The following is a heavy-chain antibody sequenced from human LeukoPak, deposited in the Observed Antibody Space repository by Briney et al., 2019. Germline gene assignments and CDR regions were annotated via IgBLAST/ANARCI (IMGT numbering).Heavy chain of an antibody. CDR1: GGSISSYY. D-gene: IGHD3-10*01. J-gene: IGHJ5*02. Sequence: SETLSLTCTVSGGSISSYYWSWIRQPPGKGLEWIGYIYHSGSTYYNPSLKRRVTISVDRSKNQSSLKLSAVTAADTAVYYCAREGVWFGELLSSGFDPWGQGTLVTVSS. CDR3: AREGVWFGELLSSGFDP. CDR2: IYHSGST. V-gene: IGHV4-59*12.